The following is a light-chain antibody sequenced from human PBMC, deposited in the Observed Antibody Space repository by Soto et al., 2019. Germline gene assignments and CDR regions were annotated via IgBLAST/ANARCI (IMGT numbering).Light chain of an antibody. CDR2: GAS. CDR3: QQYGSSPLT. J-gene: IGKJ4*01. V-gene: IGKV3-20*01. Sequence: EIVLTQSPVTLSLSPGERATLSCRASQRVISSPLAWYQQRPGQAPRLLIYGASIRATGIPDRFSGSGSGTDFTLTISRLEPEDFVVFYCQQYGSSPLTFGGGTKVDIK. CDR1: QRVISSP.